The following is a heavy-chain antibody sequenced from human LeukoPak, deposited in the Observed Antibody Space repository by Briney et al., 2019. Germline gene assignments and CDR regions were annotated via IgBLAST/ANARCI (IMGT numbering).Heavy chain of an antibody. J-gene: IGHJ6*03. CDR1: GYTFTSYD. CDR3: ARGFLYSSFSHYYYYMDV. D-gene: IGHD6-6*01. V-gene: IGHV1-8*01. Sequence: ASVKVSCKASGYTFTSYDINWVRQATGQGLEWMGRMNPNSGNTGYAQKFQGRVTMTRNTSISTAYMELSSLRSEDTAVYYCARGFLYSSFSHYYYYMDVWGKGTTVTVSS. CDR2: MNPNSGNT.